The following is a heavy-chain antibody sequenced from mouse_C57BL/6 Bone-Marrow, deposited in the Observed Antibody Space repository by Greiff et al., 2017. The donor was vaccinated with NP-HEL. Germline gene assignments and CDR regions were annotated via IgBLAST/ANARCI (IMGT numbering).Heavy chain of an antibody. CDR3: ARATTVVAPFAY. J-gene: IGHJ3*01. CDR1: GYAFSSSW. D-gene: IGHD1-1*01. CDR2: IYPGDGDT. Sequence: QVQLKESEPELVKPGASVKISCKASGYAFSSSWMNWVKQRPGKGLEWIGRIYPGDGDTNYNGKFKGKATLTADTSSSTAYMQLSSLTSEDSAVYFCARATTVVAPFAYWGQGTLVTVSA. V-gene: IGHV1-82*01.